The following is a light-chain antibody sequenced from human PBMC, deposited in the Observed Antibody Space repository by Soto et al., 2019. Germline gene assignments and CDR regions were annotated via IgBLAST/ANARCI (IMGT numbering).Light chain of an antibody. V-gene: IGKV3-15*01. CDR2: GAS. J-gene: IGKJ1*01. Sequence: EIVMTQSPATLSVSAGGRATLXXRASQSISDTLAWYQQKPGQAPRVXIYGASTRATGIPARFSGSGSGTEFTLTISSLQSEDFAVYYCQQYKNWLRTFGQGTKVDIK. CDR3: QQYKNWLRT. CDR1: QSISDT.